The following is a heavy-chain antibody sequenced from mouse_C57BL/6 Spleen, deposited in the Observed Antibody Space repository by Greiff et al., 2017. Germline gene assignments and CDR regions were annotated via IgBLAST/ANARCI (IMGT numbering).Heavy chain of an antibody. CDR1: GYTFTSYW. Sequence: VQLQQPGAELVMPGASVKLSCKASGYTFTSYWMHWVKQRPGQGLEWIGEIDPSDSYTNYNQKFKGKSTLTVDKSSSTAYMQLSILTSEDSAVYYCASSPTTVVAPYAMDDWGQGTSVTVSS. CDR3: ASSPTTVVAPYAMDD. J-gene: IGHJ4*01. CDR2: IDPSDSYT. D-gene: IGHD1-1*01. V-gene: IGHV1-69*01.